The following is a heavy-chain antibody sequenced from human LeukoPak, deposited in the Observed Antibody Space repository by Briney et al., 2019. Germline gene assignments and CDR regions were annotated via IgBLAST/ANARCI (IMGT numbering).Heavy chain of an antibody. CDR1: GYTFTSYY. CDR3: ARALYDSSGYYSPHY. D-gene: IGHD3-22*01. V-gene: IGHV1-46*01. J-gene: IGHJ4*02. CDR2: INPSGGST. Sequence: ASVKVSCKASGYTFTSYYMHWVRQAPGQGLEWMGIINPSGGSTSYAQKFQGRVTLTRDTSTSTVYMGLSSLRSEDTAVYYCARALYDSSGYYSPHYWGQGTLVTVSS.